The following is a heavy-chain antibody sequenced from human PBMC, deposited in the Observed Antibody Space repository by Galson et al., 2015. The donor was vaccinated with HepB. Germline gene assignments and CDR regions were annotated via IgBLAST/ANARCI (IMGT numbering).Heavy chain of an antibody. D-gene: IGHD2-2*01. CDR3: ARDRGASPWNIVGVPAANPPFDY. Sequence: SVKVSCKASGSTFTTYGVNWVRQAPGEGLEWMGWINTYNGDTTYAHKFQDRLTMTIDTPTSTAYMELRSLRSDDTALYYCARDRGASPWNIVGVPAANPPFDYWGQGTRVTVSS. V-gene: IGHV1-18*01. CDR2: INTYNGDT. CDR1: GSTFTTYG. J-gene: IGHJ4*02.